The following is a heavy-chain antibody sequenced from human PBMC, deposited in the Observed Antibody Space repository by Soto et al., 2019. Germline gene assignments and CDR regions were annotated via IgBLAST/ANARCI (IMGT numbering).Heavy chain of an antibody. V-gene: IGHV3-33*01. Sequence: QVHLVESEGGVVQPGRSLRLSCATSGFTFTNYVMHWVRQTPGKGLEWVANVWYDGSQKWYADLAKCRFTISRDKSENTVVLQMNSLRVEDTAVYYCATEPVESIWRIGSWGIDNWGQGTLVTVSS. CDR2: VWYDGSQK. CDR3: ATEPVESIWRIGSWGIDN. J-gene: IGHJ4*02. CDR1: GFTFTNYV. D-gene: IGHD6-13*01.